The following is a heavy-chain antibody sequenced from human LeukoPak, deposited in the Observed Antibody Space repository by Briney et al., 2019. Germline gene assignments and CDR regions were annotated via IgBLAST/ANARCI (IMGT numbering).Heavy chain of an antibody. Sequence: SETLSLTCTVSGGSISSYYWSWIRQPAGKGLEWIGRIYTSGSTNYNPSLKSRVTMSVDTSKNQFSLKLTSVTAADTAVYYCARDRRYCSRGSCFSRNYFASWGKRTLVTVSS. V-gene: IGHV4-4*07. CDR2: IYTSGST. D-gene: IGHD2-15*01. CDR1: GGSISSYY. J-gene: IGHJ4*02. CDR3: ARDRRYCSRGSCFSRNYFAS.